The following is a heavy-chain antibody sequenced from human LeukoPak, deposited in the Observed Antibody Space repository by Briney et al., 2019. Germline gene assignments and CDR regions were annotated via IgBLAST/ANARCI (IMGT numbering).Heavy chain of an antibody. Sequence: GGSLRLSCTASGFTFSSYAMSWVRQAPGKGLEWVSAISGSGGSTYYADSVKGRFTISRDNAKNSLYLQMNSLRAEDTAVYYCARDLGGSHDYWGQGTLVTVSS. J-gene: IGHJ4*02. CDR1: GFTFSSYA. CDR2: ISGSGGST. V-gene: IGHV3-23*01. CDR3: ARDLGGSHDY. D-gene: IGHD1-26*01.